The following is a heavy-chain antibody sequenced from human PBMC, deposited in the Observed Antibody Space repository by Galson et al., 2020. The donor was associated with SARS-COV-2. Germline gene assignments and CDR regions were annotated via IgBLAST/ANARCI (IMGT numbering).Heavy chain of an antibody. CDR2: ISAYNGNT. J-gene: IGHJ4*02. Sequence: ASVKVSCKASGYTFTSYGISWVRQAPGQGLEWMGWISAYNGNTNYAQKLQGRVTMTTDTSTSTAYMELRSLRSDDTAVYYCARKLVGGYCSGGSCYSWYYFDYWGQGTLVTVSS. CDR1: GYTFTSYG. CDR3: ARKLVGGYCSGGSCYSWYYFDY. V-gene: IGHV1-18*04. D-gene: IGHD2-15*01.